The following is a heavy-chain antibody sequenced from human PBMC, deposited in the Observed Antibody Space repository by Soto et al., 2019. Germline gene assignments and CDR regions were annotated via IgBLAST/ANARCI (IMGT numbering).Heavy chain of an antibody. CDR3: ARPSLVYDILTGYYDY. D-gene: IGHD3-9*01. J-gene: IGHJ4*02. Sequence: ASETLSLTCTVSGGSISSSSYYWGWIRQPPGKGLEWIGSIYYSGSTYYNPSLKSRVTISVDTSKNQFSLKLSSVTAADTAVYYCARPSLVYDILTGYYDYWGQGTLVTVSS. CDR2: IYYSGST. CDR1: GGSISSSSYY. V-gene: IGHV4-39*01.